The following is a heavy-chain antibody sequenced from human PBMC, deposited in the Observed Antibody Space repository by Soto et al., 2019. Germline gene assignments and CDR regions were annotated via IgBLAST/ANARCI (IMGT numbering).Heavy chain of an antibody. J-gene: IGHJ6*02. CDR1: GGSISSYY. CDR3: ARTRWYDYYYYGMDV. Sequence: QVQLQESGPGLVKPSETLSLTCTVSGGSISSYYWSWIRQPPGKGLEWIGYIYYSGSTNYNPSLKGRVTIXVDPSXXQFSLKLSSVTAADTAVYYGARTRWYDYYYYGMDVWGQGTTVTVSS. V-gene: IGHV4-59*01. D-gene: IGHD2-15*01. CDR2: IYYSGST.